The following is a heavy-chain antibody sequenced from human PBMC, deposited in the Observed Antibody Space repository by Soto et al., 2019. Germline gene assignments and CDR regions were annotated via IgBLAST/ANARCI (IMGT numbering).Heavy chain of an antibody. V-gene: IGHV3-23*01. CDR3: TKSLGASGVYYPLNY. CDR2: ISGSGGST. Sequence: PGGSLRLSCAASGSTFSSYAMSWVRQAPGKGLEWVSAISGSGGSTYYADSVKGRFTISRDNSKNTLYLQMNSLRAEDTAFYYCTKSLGASGVYYPLNYWGKGIQVTVSS. D-gene: IGHD3-22*01. J-gene: IGHJ4*02. CDR1: GSTFSSYA.